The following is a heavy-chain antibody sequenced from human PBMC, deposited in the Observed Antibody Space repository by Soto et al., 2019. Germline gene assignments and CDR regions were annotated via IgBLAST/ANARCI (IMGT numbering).Heavy chain of an antibody. D-gene: IGHD6-13*01. V-gene: IGHV3-33*01. CDR3: ARDHASWTPGY. CDR1: GFTFSSYG. J-gene: IGHJ4*02. CDR2: IWSDGINK. Sequence: QVQLVESGGGVVQPEGSLTLSCAASGFTFSSYGMHWVRQAPGKGLEWVAVIWSDGINKHYADSVKGRFTISRDNSKSTLYLQMNSLGAEATAVYYCARDHASWTPGYWGQGSLVTVSS.